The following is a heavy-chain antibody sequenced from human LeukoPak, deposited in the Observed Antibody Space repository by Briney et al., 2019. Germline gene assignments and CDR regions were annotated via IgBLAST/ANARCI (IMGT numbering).Heavy chain of an antibody. J-gene: IGHJ6*02. D-gene: IGHD3-16*01. CDR2: ISRSSGII. Sequence: GGSLRLSCAASGFTFSSYSMNWVRQAPGKGLEWVSYISRSSGIIYYADSVKGRFAISRDNAKNSLYLQMNSLRAEDTAVYFCARGGGLDVWGQGATVTVSS. CDR3: ARGGGLDV. CDR1: GFTFSSYS. V-gene: IGHV3-48*01.